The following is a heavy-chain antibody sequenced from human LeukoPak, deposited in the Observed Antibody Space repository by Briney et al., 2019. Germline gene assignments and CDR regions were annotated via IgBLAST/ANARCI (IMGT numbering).Heavy chain of an antibody. CDR3: AREASCCYTPDY. J-gene: IGHJ4*02. CDR2: INSDGSST. Sequence: GSLRLSCAASGSTFSSYWMHWVRQAPGKGLVRVSRINSDGSSTSYADSVKGRFTISRDNAKNSLYLQMNSLRAEDTAVYYCAREASCCYTPDYWGQGTLVTVSS. CDR1: GSTFSSYW. D-gene: IGHD2-2*02. V-gene: IGHV3-74*01.